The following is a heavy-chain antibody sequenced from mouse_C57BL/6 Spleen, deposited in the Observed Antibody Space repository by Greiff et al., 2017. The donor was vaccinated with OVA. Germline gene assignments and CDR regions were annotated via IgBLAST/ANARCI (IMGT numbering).Heavy chain of an antibody. Sequence: VQLQQSGPELVKPGASVKISCKASGYSFTGYYMNWVKQSPEKSLEWIGEINPSTGGTTYNKKFKAKATLTVDKSSSTAYMQLKSLTSEDSAVYYCARDGNYGARDYWGQGTSVTVSS. CDR1: GYSFTGYY. V-gene: IGHV1-42*01. CDR2: INPSTGGT. D-gene: IGHD2-1*01. J-gene: IGHJ4*01. CDR3: ARDGNYGARDY.